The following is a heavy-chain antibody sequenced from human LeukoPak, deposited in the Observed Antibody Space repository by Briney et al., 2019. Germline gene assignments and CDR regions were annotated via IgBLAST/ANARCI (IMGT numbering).Heavy chain of an antibody. Sequence: SETLSLTCTVSSGSISTSNYYWGWVRQPPGKALEWIGNIFYSGSTYYSPSLKSQITISLDTSRNQFSLKLSSVTAADTAVYYCARARGDHLDYWGQGTLVTVSS. CDR1: SGSISTSNYY. CDR3: ARARGDHLDY. CDR2: IFYSGST. J-gene: IGHJ4*02. D-gene: IGHD2-21*02. V-gene: IGHV4-39*07.